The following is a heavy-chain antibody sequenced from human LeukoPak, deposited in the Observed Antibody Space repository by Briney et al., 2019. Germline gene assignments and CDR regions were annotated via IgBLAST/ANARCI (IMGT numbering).Heavy chain of an antibody. CDR3: AREGRWDSSGPFDF. CDR2: IIPIFGTA. Sequence: SVKVSCKASGGTFSSYAISWVRQAPGQGLEWMGGIIPIFGTANYAQKFQGRVTITADESTSTAYMELSSLRSEDTAVYYCAREGRWDSSGPFDFWGQGTLVTVSS. J-gene: IGHJ4*02. CDR1: GGTFSSYA. D-gene: IGHD6-19*01. V-gene: IGHV1-69*13.